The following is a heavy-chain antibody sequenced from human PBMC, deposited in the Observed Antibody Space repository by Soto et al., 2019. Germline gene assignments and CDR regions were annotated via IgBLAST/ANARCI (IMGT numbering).Heavy chain of an antibody. CDR1: GFTFSSYS. D-gene: IGHD2-15*01. CDR2: IGGSGSTI. Sequence: ALRLSCAASGFTFSSYSMNWVRQAPGKGLEWVSYIGGSGSTIYYADSVKGRFTISRDNVKNSLYLQMNSLRDEDTAVYYCALATAGDFDYWGQGTLVTVSS. J-gene: IGHJ4*02. V-gene: IGHV3-48*02. CDR3: ALATAGDFDY.